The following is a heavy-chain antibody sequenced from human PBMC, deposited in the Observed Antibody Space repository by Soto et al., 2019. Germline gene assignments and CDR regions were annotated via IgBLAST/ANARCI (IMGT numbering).Heavy chain of an antibody. V-gene: IGHV1-18*01. CDR1: GYTFTSYG. D-gene: IGHD6-13*01. CDR3: ARDPGYSTTWHQAFDI. Sequence: ASVKVSCKASGYTFTSYGISWVRQAPGQGPEWMGRISTYNGNTNYVQKLQGRVTMTTDTSTNTAYKELRSLRYDDTAVYYCARDPGYSTTWHQAFDIWGQGTMVTVSS. CDR2: ISTYNGNT. J-gene: IGHJ3*02.